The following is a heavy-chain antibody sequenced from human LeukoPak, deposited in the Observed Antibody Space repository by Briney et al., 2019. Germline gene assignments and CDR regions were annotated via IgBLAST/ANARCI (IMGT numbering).Heavy chain of an antibody. CDR2: IYSGGST. Sequence: PGGSLRLSCAASGFTVSSNYMSWVRQAPGKGPEGVSVIYSGGSTYYADSVKGRFTISRHNSKNTLYLQMNSLRAEDTAVYYCAKGGSRGYSYGYSDYWDQGTLVTVSS. V-gene: IGHV3-53*01. CDR3: AKGGSRGYSYGYSDY. D-gene: IGHD5-18*01. CDR1: GFTVSSNY. J-gene: IGHJ4*02.